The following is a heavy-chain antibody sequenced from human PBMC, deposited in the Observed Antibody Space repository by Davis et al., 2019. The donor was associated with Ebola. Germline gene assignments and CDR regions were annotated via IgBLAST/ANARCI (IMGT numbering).Heavy chain of an antibody. Sequence: ASVKVSCKASGYTFTNYAIHWVRQAPGQRLEWMGWINAGNGNTKYSEKLQGRVTITKDTSASTVYMELRSLTSEDTTVLYCVKSRWDSGNYYFDYWGQGTLVTVSS. D-gene: IGHD1-26*01. CDR1: GYTFTNYA. CDR2: INAGNGNT. CDR3: VKSRWDSGNYYFDY. V-gene: IGHV1-3*01. J-gene: IGHJ4*02.